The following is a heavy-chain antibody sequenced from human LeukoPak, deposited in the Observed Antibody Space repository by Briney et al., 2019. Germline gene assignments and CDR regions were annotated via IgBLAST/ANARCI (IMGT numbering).Heavy chain of an antibody. D-gene: IGHD1-1*01. CDR3: ARDRGTATLPDY. Sequence: SETLSLTCTVSGGSISSGNSYWSWIRQPAGKGLEWIGYIYSTGSTNYIPSLKSRVTISLDASKNQFSLKLSSVTAADTAVYYCARDRGTATLPDYWGQGTLVTVSS. V-gene: IGHV4-61*09. CDR2: IYSTGST. CDR1: GGSISSGNSY. J-gene: IGHJ4*02.